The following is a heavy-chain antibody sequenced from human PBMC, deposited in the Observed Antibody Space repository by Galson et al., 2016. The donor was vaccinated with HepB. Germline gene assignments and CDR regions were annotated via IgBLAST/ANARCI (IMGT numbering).Heavy chain of an antibody. V-gene: IGHV3-30*18. CDR2: ISYDGKSE. CDR1: GFTFSTYG. Sequence: SLRLSCAASGFTFSTYGMHWVRQAPGKGLEWVALISYDGKSESYADSVKGRVTISRDNSKNTLYLQMNSLRADDTAVYYCAKCPPGTRGSLDSWGQGTLVTVSS. CDR3: AKCPPGTRGSLDS. D-gene: IGHD1-14*01. J-gene: IGHJ4*02.